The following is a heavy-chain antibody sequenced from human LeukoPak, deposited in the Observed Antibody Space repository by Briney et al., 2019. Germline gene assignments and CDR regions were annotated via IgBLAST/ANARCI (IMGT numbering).Heavy chain of an antibody. V-gene: IGHV4-39*07. CDR3: ARVVYYDSSGYHPYYYYYMDV. Sequence: SETLSLTCTVSGGSISSYYWGWIRQPPGKGLEWIGSIYYSGSTYYNPSLKSRVTISVDTSKNQFSLKLSSVTAADTAVYYCARVVYYDSSGYHPYYYYYMDVWGKGTTVTVSS. CDR2: IYYSGST. CDR1: GGSISSYY. J-gene: IGHJ6*03. D-gene: IGHD3-22*01.